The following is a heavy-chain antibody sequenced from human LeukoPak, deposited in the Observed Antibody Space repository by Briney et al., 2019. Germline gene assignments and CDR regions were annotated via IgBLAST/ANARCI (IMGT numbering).Heavy chain of an antibody. CDR3: AKDGREYYDILTGYYPRLYYMDV. D-gene: IGHD3-9*01. V-gene: IGHV3-23*01. Sequence: GGSLRLSCAASGFTFSSYGMSWVRQAPGKGLEWVSAISGSGGSTYYADSVKGRFTISRDNSKNTLYLQMNSLRAEDTAVYYCAKDGREYYDILTGYYPRLYYMDVWGKGTTVTISS. CDR2: ISGSGGST. J-gene: IGHJ6*03. CDR1: GFTFSSYG.